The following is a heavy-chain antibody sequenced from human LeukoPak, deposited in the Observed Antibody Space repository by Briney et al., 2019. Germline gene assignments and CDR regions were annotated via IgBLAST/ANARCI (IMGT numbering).Heavy chain of an antibody. CDR1: GGSISSYY. Sequence: SETLSLTCTVSGGSISSYYWSWIRQPPGKGLEWIGYIYYSGSTNYNPSLKSRVAISVDASKNQFSLKVDSVTTADTAVYYCARGDYDFWSGNWRFDTWGQGTLVTVSS. D-gene: IGHD3-3*01. J-gene: IGHJ4*02. V-gene: IGHV4-59*01. CDR2: IYYSGST. CDR3: ARGDYDFWSGNWRFDT.